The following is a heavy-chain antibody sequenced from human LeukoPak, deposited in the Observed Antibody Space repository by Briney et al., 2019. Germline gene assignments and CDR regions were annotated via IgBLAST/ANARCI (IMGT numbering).Heavy chain of an antibody. V-gene: IGHV5-51*01. Sequence: GKSLKISCKGSGYSFPNYWIGWVRQMPGKGLEWMGIIYPGDSDTRYSPSFQGQVTISADKSISTAYLQWSSLKASDTAMYYCATLPYYYDSSGAYFDYWGQGTLVTVSS. CDR2: IYPGDSDT. J-gene: IGHJ4*02. CDR1: GYSFPNYW. CDR3: ATLPYYYDSSGAYFDY. D-gene: IGHD3-22*01.